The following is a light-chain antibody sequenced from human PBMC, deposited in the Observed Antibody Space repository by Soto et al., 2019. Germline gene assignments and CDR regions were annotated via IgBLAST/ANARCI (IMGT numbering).Light chain of an antibody. J-gene: IGLJ2*01. CDR2: DVS. Sequence: QSALTQPASVSGSPGQSITISCTGTSSDVGFYNYVSWYQQHPGKAPKLMIYDVSNRPSGVSNRFSGSKSGNTASLTISGLQAEDEADYYCSSYTSSRSVVFGGGTKLTVL. CDR1: SSDVGFYNY. CDR3: SSYTSSRSVV. V-gene: IGLV2-14*01.